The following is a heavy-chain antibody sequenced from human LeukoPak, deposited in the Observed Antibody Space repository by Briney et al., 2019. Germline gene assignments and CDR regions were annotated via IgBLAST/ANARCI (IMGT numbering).Heavy chain of an antibody. CDR3: ARVLRYYDILTGYYTEAHFDY. Sequence: SVKVPCKASGGTFSSYAISWVRQAPGQGLEWMGGIIPIFGTANYAQKFQGRVTITADESTSTAYMELSSLRSEDTAVYYCARVLRYYDILTGYYTEAHFDYWGQGILVTVSS. V-gene: IGHV1-69*01. CDR1: GGTFSSYA. CDR2: IIPIFGTA. J-gene: IGHJ4*02. D-gene: IGHD3-9*01.